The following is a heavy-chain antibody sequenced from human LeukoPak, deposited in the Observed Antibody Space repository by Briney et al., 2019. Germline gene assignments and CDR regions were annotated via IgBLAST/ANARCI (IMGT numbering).Heavy chain of an antibody. Sequence: GGSLRLSCAASGFTFDDYAMHWVRQAPGKGLEWVSGISWNSGSIGYADSVKGRFTISRDNAKNSLYLQMNSLRAEDTALYYCAKGGYYYGSGSYSPNDAFDIWGQGTMVTVSS. V-gene: IGHV3-9*01. D-gene: IGHD3-10*01. CDR3: AKGGYYYGSGSYSPNDAFDI. J-gene: IGHJ3*02. CDR2: ISWNSGSI. CDR1: GFTFDDYA.